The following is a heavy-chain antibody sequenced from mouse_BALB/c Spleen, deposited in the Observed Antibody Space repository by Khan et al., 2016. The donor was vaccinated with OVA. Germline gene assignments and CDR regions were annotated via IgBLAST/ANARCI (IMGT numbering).Heavy chain of an antibody. CDR3: ARLGFDCGYWYFDV. J-gene: IGHJ1*01. Sequence: EVQLVESGGELVQPKGSLKLSCAASGFTFNTYAMNWVRQAPGKDFEWVARIRSKSNNYATYYADSVKDRFTISRDDSQSMLYLQMNNLKTEDTAMYYCARLGFDCGYWYFDVWGAGTTITISS. V-gene: IGHV10-1*02. D-gene: IGHD2-4*01. CDR1: GFTFNTYA. CDR2: IRSKSNNYAT.